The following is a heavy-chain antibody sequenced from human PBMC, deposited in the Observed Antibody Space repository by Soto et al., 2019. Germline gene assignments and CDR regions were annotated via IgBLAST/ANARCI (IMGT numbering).Heavy chain of an antibody. Sequence: EVQLVESGGGLVQPGGSLRLACAASGFSFSSSWMSWVRQAPGKGLEWVGNINEDGSVKNYADPMKGRFTLARDNAKNSLYVQLNSLRAEDTAIYYCARDPDFSAFDIWGQGTKVTVSS. J-gene: IGHJ3*02. CDR2: INEDGSVK. CDR1: GFSFSSSW. V-gene: IGHV3-7*01. CDR3: ARDPDFSAFDI.